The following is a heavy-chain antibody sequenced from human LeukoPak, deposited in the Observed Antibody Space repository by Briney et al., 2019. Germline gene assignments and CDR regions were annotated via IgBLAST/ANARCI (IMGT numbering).Heavy chain of an antibody. V-gene: IGHV3-21*01. CDR3: ARDAIYGGKTFDY. Sequence: GGSLRLSCAASGFTFSSYSMNWVRQAPGKGLEWVSSISSSSSYIYYADSVKGRFTISRDNAKNSLYLQMNSLRAEDTAAYYCARDAIYGGKTFDYWGQGTLATVSS. J-gene: IGHJ4*02. CDR2: ISSSSSYI. D-gene: IGHD4-23*01. CDR1: GFTFSSYS.